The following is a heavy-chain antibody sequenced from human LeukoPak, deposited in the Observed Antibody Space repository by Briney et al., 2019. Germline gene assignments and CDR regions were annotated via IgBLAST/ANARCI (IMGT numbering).Heavy chain of an antibody. J-gene: IGHJ3*02. CDR3: ATRANYDILTGYYPGHHAFDI. CDR2: IYYGGST. V-gene: IGHV4-59*08. CDR1: GGSISSYY. Sequence: SETLSLTCTVSGGSISSYYWSWIRQPPGKGLEWIGYIYYGGSTNYNPSLKSRVTISVDTSKNQFSLKLSSVTAADTAVYYCATRANYDILTGYYPGHHAFDIWGQGTMVTVSS. D-gene: IGHD3-9*01.